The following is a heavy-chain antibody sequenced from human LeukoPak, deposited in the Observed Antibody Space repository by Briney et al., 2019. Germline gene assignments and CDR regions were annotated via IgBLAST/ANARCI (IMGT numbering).Heavy chain of an antibody. CDR3: ARVRYYDFWSGPFDI. CDR1: GFTFSSYA. J-gene: IGHJ3*02. D-gene: IGHD3-3*01. CDR2: ISGSGSST. Sequence: GGSLRLSCAASGFTFSSYAMSWVRQAPGKGLEWVSAISGSGSSTYYADSVKGRFTISRDNSKNTLYLQMNSLRAEDTAVYYCARVRYYDFWSGPFDIWGQGTMVTVSS. V-gene: IGHV3-23*01.